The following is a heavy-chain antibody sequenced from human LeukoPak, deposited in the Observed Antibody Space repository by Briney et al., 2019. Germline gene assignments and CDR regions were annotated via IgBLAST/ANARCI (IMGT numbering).Heavy chain of an antibody. J-gene: IGHJ4*02. Sequence: GSLRLSCAASGFTFSTYSMNWVRQPPGKGLEWIGEINHSGSTNYNPSLKSRVTISVDTSKNQFSLKLSSVTAADTAVYYCARGSWIVANYWGQGTLVTVSS. V-gene: IGHV4-34*01. CDR1: GFTFSTYS. D-gene: IGHD3-22*01. CDR3: ARGSWIVANY. CDR2: INHSGST.